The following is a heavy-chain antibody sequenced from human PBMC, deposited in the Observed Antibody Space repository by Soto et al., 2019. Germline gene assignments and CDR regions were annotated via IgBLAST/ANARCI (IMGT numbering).Heavy chain of an antibody. J-gene: IGHJ4*02. CDR1: GGSISSGGYY. D-gene: IGHD3-10*01. CDR2: IYYSGST. V-gene: IGHV4-31*03. Sequence: TLSLTCTVSGGSISSGGYYWSWIRQHPGKGLEWIGYIYYSGSTYYNPSLKSRVTISVDTSKNQFSLKLSSVTAADTAVYYCARGSSKGFLLDYWGQGTLVTVSS. CDR3: ARGSSKGFLLDY.